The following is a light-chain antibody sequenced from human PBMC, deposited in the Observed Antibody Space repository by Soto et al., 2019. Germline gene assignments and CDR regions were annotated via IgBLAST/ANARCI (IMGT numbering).Light chain of an antibody. V-gene: IGKV1-39*01. CDR1: QSISNY. Sequence: DIQMTQSPSSLSASVGDRVTITCRASQSISNYLNWYQQRPGKAPNLLIYAASSMISGVPSRFSGSGSGTDFTLTITSLRPEDFATYYCQQSYHTSWTFGQGTRLEIK. CDR3: QQSYHTSWT. CDR2: AAS. J-gene: IGKJ5*01.